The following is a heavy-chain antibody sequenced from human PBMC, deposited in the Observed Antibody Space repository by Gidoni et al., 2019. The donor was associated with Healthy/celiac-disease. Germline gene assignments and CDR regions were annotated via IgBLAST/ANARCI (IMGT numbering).Heavy chain of an antibody. CDR3: ARVVYDFWSGYRGYFDY. Sequence: QVQLVQSGAEVKKPGASVKVSCKAAGYTFTSYGISWVRQAPGQGLEWMGCLSAYNGNTNYAQKLQGRVTMTTDTSTSTAYMELRSLRSDDTAVYYCARVVYDFWSGYRGYFDYWGQGTLVTVSS. D-gene: IGHD3-3*01. J-gene: IGHJ4*02. V-gene: IGHV1-18*01. CDR2: LSAYNGNT. CDR1: GYTFTSYG.